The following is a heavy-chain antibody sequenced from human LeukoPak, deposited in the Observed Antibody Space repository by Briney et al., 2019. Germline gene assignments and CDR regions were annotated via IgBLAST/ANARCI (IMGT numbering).Heavy chain of an antibody. CDR3: ARGGGYYGSGTDFDY. CDR1: GGSISSYY. D-gene: IGHD3-10*01. J-gene: IGHJ4*02. CDR2: IYYSGST. V-gene: IGHV4-59*01. Sequence: SETLSLTCTVSGGSISSYYWSWIRQPPGKGLEWIGYIYYSGSTNYNPSLKSRVTISVDTSKNQLSLKLSSVTAADTAVYYCARGGGYYGSGTDFDYWGQGTLVTVSS.